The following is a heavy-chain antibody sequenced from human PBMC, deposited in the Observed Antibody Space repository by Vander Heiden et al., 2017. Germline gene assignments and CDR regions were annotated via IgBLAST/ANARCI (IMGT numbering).Heavy chain of an antibody. CDR1: GSTFSSYA. V-gene: IGHV3-23*01. Sequence: EVQLLESGGGLVQPGGSRRLSCAASGSTFSSYARNWVRQAPGKGLEWVSGLSGSGGYTYYADSVKGRFTISRDNSKNTWYLQMNSRRAEDTAVYYCAKDLYGDYSVDYWGQGALVTVSS. CDR3: AKDLYGDYSVDY. J-gene: IGHJ4*02. CDR2: LSGSGGYT. D-gene: IGHD4-17*01.